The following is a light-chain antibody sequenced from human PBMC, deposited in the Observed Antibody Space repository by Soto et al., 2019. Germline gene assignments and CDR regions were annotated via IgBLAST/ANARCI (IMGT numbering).Light chain of an antibody. CDR2: DDD. V-gene: IGLV1-51*01. CDR1: SSNIGGNS. Sequence: QSVLTQPPSVPAAPGQKVTISCSASSSNIGGNSVSWYQQLPGTAPKLLIYDDDKRPSGIPDRFSGSKSGTSATLGITGFRTGDEADYYCGSWDNSLSAYVFGTGSKVTVL. CDR3: GSWDNSLSAYV. J-gene: IGLJ1*01.